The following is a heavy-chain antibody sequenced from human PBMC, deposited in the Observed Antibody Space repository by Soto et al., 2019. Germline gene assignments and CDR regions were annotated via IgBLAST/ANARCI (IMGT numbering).Heavy chain of an antibody. CDR3: ARDYRGDFWSGYRANYGMDV. Sequence: PSETLSLTCTVSGGSISSYYWGWIRQPPGKGLEWIGYIYYSGSTNYNPSLKSRVTISVDTSKNQFSLKLSSVTAADTAVYYCARDYRGDFWSGYRANYGMDVWGQGTTVTVSS. D-gene: IGHD3-3*01. J-gene: IGHJ6*02. CDR1: GGSISSYY. CDR2: IYYSGST. V-gene: IGHV4-59*01.